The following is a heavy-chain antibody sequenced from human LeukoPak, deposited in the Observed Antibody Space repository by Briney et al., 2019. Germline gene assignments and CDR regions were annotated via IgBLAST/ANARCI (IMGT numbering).Heavy chain of an antibody. CDR3: AKDRMAAAGRQDIWNY. V-gene: IGHV3-23*01. CDR2: ISGSGDRT. Sequence: PGGSLRLSCAASGFTFSSYAMTWVRQAPGKGLGWVSGISGSGDRTYYADSVKGRFTISRDNSKNTLYLEMNGLTAEDSAVYYCAKDRMAAAGRQDIWNYWGQGTLVTVSS. D-gene: IGHD6-25*01. CDR1: GFTFSSYA. J-gene: IGHJ4*02.